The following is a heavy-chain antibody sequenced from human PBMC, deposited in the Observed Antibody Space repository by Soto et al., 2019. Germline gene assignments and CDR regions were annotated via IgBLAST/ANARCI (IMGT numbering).Heavy chain of an antibody. CDR1: GASISSYY. V-gene: IGHV4-59*01. Sequence: ETLSLTCTVSGASISSYYWSWIRQPPGKGLEWIGYIHYSGSTNYNPSLKSRVTISVDTSKNQFSLKLSSVTAADTAVYYCARVHYDILTGYYFFDYWGQGTLVTVSS. J-gene: IGHJ4*02. CDR3: ARVHYDILTGYYFFDY. D-gene: IGHD3-9*01. CDR2: IHYSGST.